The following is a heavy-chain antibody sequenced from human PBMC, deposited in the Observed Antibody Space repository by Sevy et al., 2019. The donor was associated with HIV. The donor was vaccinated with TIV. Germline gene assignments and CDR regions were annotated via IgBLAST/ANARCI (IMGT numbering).Heavy chain of an antibody. D-gene: IGHD1-1*01. CDR1: GGSISSYY. CDR3: AREDGTPAGYYYYGMDV. J-gene: IGHJ6*02. Sequence: SETLSLTCTVSGGSISSYYWSWIRQPAGKGLEWIGRIYTSGSTNYNPSLKSRVTMSVDTSKNQFSLKLSSVTAADTAGYYCAREDGTPAGYYYYGMDVWGQGTTVTVSS. V-gene: IGHV4-4*07. CDR2: IYTSGST.